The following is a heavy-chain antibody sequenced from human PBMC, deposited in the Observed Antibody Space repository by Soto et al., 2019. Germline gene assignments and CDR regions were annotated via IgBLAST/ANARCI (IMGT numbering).Heavy chain of an antibody. V-gene: IGHV1-46*01. CDR1: GYTFTSYY. J-gene: IGHJ5*02. CDR2: INPSGGST. Sequence: GASVKVSCKASGYTFTSYYMHWVRHAPGQGLEWMGIINPSGGSTSYAQKFQGRVTMTRDTSTSTVYMELSSLRSEDTAVYYCAGYSGYDYWFDPWGQGTLVTVSS. CDR3: AGYSGYDYWFDP. D-gene: IGHD5-12*01.